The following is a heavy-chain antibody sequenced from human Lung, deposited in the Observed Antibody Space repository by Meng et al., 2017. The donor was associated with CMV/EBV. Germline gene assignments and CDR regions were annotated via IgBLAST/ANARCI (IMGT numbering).Heavy chain of an antibody. CDR1: GFSLDNSRMG. CDR2: IFSNDEK. Sequence: SGPTLVKPTETLTLTCTVSGFSLDNSRMGVTWVRQPPGKALAWLAHIFSNDEKSYRASLKSRLSISKDTSRSQVVLTMTNMDPVDTATYYCARMTMASRYWYFDLWGRGXLVTVSS. J-gene: IGHJ2*01. CDR3: ARMTMASRYWYFDL. V-gene: IGHV2-26*01. D-gene: IGHD4/OR15-4a*01.